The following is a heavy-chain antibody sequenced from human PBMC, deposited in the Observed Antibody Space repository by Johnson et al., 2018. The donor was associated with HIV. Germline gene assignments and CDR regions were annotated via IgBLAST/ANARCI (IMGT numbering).Heavy chain of an antibody. J-gene: IGHJ3*02. V-gene: IGHV3-30*14. CDR2: ISYDGSNK. CDR1: GFTFSSYA. D-gene: IGHD6-6*01. Sequence: VQLVESGGGVVQPGRSLRLSCAASGFTFSSYAMHWVRQAPGKGLEWVAVISYDGSNKYYADSVKGRFTISRDNSKNTLYLQMNSLRAEDTAVYYCARDRGSSSPAHAFDIWGQGTMVTVS. CDR3: ARDRGSSSPAHAFDI.